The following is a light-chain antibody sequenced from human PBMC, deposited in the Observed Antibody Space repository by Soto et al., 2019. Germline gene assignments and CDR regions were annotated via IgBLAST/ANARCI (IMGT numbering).Light chain of an antibody. J-gene: IGLJ3*02. V-gene: IGLV2-14*01. CDR2: DVT. CDR3: SSYTGSITWV. Sequence: QPALTQPASVSGSPGQSITISCTGTRSDVGGYNYVSWYQQHSGKAPKLMIYDVTNRPSGVSNRFSGSKSGNTASLTISGLQVEDEADYYCSSYTGSITWVFGGGTKLTVL. CDR1: RSDVGGYNY.